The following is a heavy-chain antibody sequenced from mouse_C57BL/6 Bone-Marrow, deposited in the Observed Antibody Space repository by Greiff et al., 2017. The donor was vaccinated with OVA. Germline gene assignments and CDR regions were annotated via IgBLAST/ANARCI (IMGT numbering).Heavy chain of an antibody. Sequence: QVQLQQSGPELVKPGASVKISCKASGYAFSSSWMNWVKQRSGKGLEWIGRIYPGDGDTNYNGKFKGKATLTADKSSSTAYMQLSSLTSEDSAVYFCARSYGSSYKAMDYWGQGTSVTVSS. CDR3: ARSYGSSYKAMDY. CDR1: GYAFSSSW. V-gene: IGHV1-82*01. D-gene: IGHD1-1*01. J-gene: IGHJ4*01. CDR2: IYPGDGDT.